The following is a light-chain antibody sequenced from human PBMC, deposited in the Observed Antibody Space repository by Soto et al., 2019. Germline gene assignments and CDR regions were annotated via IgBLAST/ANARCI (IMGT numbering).Light chain of an antibody. Sequence: ETVMTQSPATLSVSPGEEVTLSCRSSQSVSSNLAWYQQKRGQAPRLLIYEASSRATGIPDRFSGGGSGTDFTLSISKVEPEDFAVYYCQQYGRPPRATFGQGTRLEIK. CDR2: EAS. V-gene: IGKV3-20*01. CDR3: QQYGRPPRAT. CDR1: QSVSSN. J-gene: IGKJ5*01.